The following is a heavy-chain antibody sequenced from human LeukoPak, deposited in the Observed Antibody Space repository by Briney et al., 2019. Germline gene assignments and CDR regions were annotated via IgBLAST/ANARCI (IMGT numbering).Heavy chain of an antibody. J-gene: IGHJ4*02. V-gene: IGHV3-64D*06. CDR3: VRGTGY. CDR1: GLTFKTYV. CDR2: ISSNGDNT. Sequence: GGSLRLSCSVSGLTFKTYVMHWVRQAPGKGLEYVSAISSNGDNTYYADSVKDRFTISRDNSKNTLYLQMSSLRADDTAVYYCVRGTGYWGQGTLVTVSS.